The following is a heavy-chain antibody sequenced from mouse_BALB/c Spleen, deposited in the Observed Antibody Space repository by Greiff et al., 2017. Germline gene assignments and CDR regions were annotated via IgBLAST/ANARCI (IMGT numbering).Heavy chain of an antibody. V-gene: IGHV14-3*02. CDR1: GFNIKDHY. J-gene: IGHJ4*01. Sequence: EVQLQQSGAELVKPGASVKLSCTASGFNIKDHYMHWVKQRPEQGLEWIGRIDPANGNTKYDPKFQGKATITADTSSNTAYLQLSSLTSEDPAVYYWANLPTCAMGFWGQGTSVTVSS. CDR3: ANLPTCAMGF. CDR2: IDPANGNT.